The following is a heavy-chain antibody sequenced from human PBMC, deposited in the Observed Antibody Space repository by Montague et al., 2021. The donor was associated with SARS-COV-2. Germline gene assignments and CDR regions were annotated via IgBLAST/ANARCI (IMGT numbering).Heavy chain of an antibody. D-gene: IGHD3-10*01. CDR1: GFTFSNSA. CDR2: SSGSDGGT. V-gene: IGHV3-23*01. Sequence: SLRLSCAASGFTFSNSAMNWVRQAPGKGLEWVSGSSGSDGGTHYASSLHGRFTISRDNSKNVLYLQMNSLSAEDTALYYCAKDSYYYGLGYGMDVWGQGTTVTVSS. CDR3: AKDSYYYGLGYGMDV. J-gene: IGHJ6*02.